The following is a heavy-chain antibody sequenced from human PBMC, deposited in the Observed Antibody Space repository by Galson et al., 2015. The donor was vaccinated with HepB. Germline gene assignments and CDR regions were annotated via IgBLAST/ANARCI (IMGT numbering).Heavy chain of an antibody. CDR3: AKPPRGWENYFDY. Sequence: LRLSCAASGFTFSSYWMHWVRQAPGKGLEWVSVISGSGGSTYYADSVKGRFTISRDNSKNTLYLQMNSLRAEDTAVYYCAKPPRGWENYFDYWGQGTLVTVSS. CDR1: GFTFSSYW. D-gene: IGHD6-19*01. CDR2: ISGSGGST. V-gene: IGHV3-23*01. J-gene: IGHJ4*02.